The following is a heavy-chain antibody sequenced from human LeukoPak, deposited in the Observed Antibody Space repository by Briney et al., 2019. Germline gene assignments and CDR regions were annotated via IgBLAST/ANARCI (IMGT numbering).Heavy chain of an antibody. J-gene: IGHJ4*02. CDR1: GGAFSSYA. CDR2: IIPIFGTA. Sequence: SVKVSCKASGGAFSSYAISWVRQAPGQGLEWMGRIIPIFGTANYAQKFQGRVTITTDESTSTAYMELSSLRSEDTAVYYCATYYYDSSGTFDYWGQGTLVTVSS. V-gene: IGHV1-69*05. CDR3: ATYYYDSSGTFDY. D-gene: IGHD3-22*01.